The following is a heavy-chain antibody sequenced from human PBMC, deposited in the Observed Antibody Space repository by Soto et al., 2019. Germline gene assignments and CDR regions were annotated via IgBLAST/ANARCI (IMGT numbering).Heavy chain of an antibody. CDR1: GFTFSNAW. Sequence: PGGSLRLSYAASGFTFSNAWMNWVRQAPGKGLEWVGRIKSKTDGGTTDYAAPVKGRFTISRDDSKNTLYLQMNSLKTEDTAVYYCTTDQGTLTPYYYYYGMDVWGQGTTVTVSS. CDR3: TTDQGTLTPYYYYYGMDV. J-gene: IGHJ6*02. V-gene: IGHV3-15*07. CDR2: IKSKTDGGTT. D-gene: IGHD7-27*01.